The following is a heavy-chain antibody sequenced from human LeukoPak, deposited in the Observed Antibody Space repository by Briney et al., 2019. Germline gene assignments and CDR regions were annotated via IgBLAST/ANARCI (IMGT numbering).Heavy chain of an antibody. CDR1: GGSFSGYS. J-gene: IGHJ3*02. CDR2: INHSGSN. V-gene: IGHV4-34*01. Sequence: SETLSLTCAVYGGSFSGYSWSCIRQSPDKGLEWIGEINHSGSNNYNPSLTSRVTISVDTSKNQFSLKLNSVTAADTAVYYCCYCSSTTCYKSAFDIWGQGTAVTVSS. D-gene: IGHD2-2*02. CDR3: CYCSSTTCYKSAFDI.